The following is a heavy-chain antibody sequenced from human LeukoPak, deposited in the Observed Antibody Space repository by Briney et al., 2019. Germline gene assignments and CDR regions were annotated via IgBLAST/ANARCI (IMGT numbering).Heavy chain of an antibody. V-gene: IGHV4-39*02. CDR1: GGSISTNTYY. Sequence: SETLSLTCTVSGGSISTNTYYWGWIRQPPGKGLEWIGTIYYSGSTYYNPSLKSRVTMSIDTSQNHFSLTRNSVTAADTALYHCARVYDYGYYYFDSWGQGTLVTVSS. J-gene: IGHJ4*02. CDR2: IYYSGST. CDR3: ARVYDYGYYYFDS. D-gene: IGHD5-18*01.